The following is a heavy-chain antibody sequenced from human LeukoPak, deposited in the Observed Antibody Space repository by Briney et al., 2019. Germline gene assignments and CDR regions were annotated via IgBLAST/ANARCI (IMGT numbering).Heavy chain of an antibody. V-gene: IGHV1-46*01. CDR1: GYNFIGYY. D-gene: IGHD5-24*01. J-gene: IGHJ4*02. CDR3: ARSEMATIHFDY. Sequence: ASVKVSCKASGYNFIGYYMHWVRQAPGQGLEWMGIINPSGGSTSYAQKFQGRVTMTRDTSTSTVYMELSSLRSEDTAVYYCARSEMATIHFDYWGQGTLVTVSS. CDR2: INPSGGST.